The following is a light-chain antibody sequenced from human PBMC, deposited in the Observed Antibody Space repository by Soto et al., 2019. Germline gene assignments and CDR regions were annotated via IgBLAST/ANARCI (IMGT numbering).Light chain of an antibody. CDR2: GAS. V-gene: IGKV1-33*01. Sequence: DIQMTQSPSTLSASVGDRVTITCRASQSISSWLAWYQQKPGKAPKLLIYGASNLETGVPSRFSGSGSGTDFTFTISSLQPEDIATYYCQQYDNLITFGQGTRLEI. CDR3: QQYDNLIT. J-gene: IGKJ5*01. CDR1: QSISSW.